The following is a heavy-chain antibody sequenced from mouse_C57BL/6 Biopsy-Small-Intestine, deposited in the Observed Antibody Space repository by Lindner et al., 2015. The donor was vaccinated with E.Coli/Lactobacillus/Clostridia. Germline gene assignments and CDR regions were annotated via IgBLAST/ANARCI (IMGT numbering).Heavy chain of an antibody. CDR1: GYSFTDYF. CDR2: INPNNGGT. CDR3: ARRGVRGYYFDY. V-gene: IGHV1-18*01. Sequence: VQLQESGPELVKPGDSVKISCKASGYSFTDYFMNWVMQSHGKSLEWIGDINPNNGGTIYNQKFKGKATLTVDKSSSTAYMELRSLTSEDTAVYYCARRGVRGYYFDYWGQGTTLTVSS. J-gene: IGHJ2*01. D-gene: IGHD2-5*01.